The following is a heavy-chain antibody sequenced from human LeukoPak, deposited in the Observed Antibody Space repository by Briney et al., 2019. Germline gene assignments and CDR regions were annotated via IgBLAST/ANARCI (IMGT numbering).Heavy chain of an antibody. CDR2: ISGSGGDT. V-gene: IGHV3-23*01. J-gene: IGHJ4*02. CDR1: GFTFSSYW. CDR3: AKGLREGDKFDY. Sequence: GGSLRLSCAASGFTFSSYWMSWVRQAPGKGLEWVSAISGSGGDTYYADSVKGRFTISRDNSKNTLYLQMNSLRAEDTAVYYCAKGLREGDKFDYWGQGTLVTVSS. D-gene: IGHD3-16*01.